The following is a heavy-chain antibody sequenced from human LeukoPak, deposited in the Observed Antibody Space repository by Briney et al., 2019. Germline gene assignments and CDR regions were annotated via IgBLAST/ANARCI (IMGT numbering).Heavy chain of an antibody. CDR3: AKDPLYGDYGYDY. CDR1: GGSISSGSYY. Sequence: SQTLSLTCTVAGGSISSGSYYWGWIRQPAGKGLEWIGRIYTSGSTNYNPSLKSRVTISVDTSKNQFSLKLSSVTAADTAVYYCAKDPLYGDYGYDYWGQGTLVTVSS. V-gene: IGHV4-61*02. D-gene: IGHD4-17*01. CDR2: IYTSGST. J-gene: IGHJ4*02.